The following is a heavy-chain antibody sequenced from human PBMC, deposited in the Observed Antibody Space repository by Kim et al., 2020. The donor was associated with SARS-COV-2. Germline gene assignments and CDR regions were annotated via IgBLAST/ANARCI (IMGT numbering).Heavy chain of an antibody. CDR1: GFTFTPYS. V-gene: IGHV3-48*02. J-gene: IGHJ4*02. D-gene: IGHD4-4*01. CDR3: ARSSHYRFDC. CDR2: ITGSSDGL. Sequence: GGSLRLSCAASGFTFTPYSMNWVRQAPGKGLEWISYITGSSDGLYYADSVKGRFTMSRDNAKNSVYLQMNSLRDEDTAVYYCARSSHYRFDCWGQGTLVTVSS.